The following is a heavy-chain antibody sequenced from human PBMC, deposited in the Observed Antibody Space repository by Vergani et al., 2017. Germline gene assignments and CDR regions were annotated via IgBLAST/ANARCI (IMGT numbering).Heavy chain of an antibody. J-gene: IGHJ4*02. CDR1: GYSFTNYW. D-gene: IGHD3-22*01. Sequence: EVQLVQSGADVKKPGESLKISCQISGYSFTNYWIGWVRQMPGKGLEWMGIIHPADSDTRYSPSFQGQVTISVDKSISTAYLQRSSLRASDSAMYYCARLYGRDSSVSKYFDYWGQGTLVTVSS. CDR3: ARLYGRDSSVSKYFDY. V-gene: IGHV5-51*01. CDR2: IHPADSDT.